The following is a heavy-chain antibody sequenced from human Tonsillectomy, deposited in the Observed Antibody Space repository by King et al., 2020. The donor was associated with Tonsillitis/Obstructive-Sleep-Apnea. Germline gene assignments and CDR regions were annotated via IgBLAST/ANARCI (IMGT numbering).Heavy chain of an antibody. D-gene: IGHD2-21*01. Sequence: VQLQQWGAGLLKPSETLSLPCAVYGGSFSGYYWSWIRQPPGKGLEWIGEINHSGSTNYNPSLKSRVTISVDTSKNQFSLKLSSVTAADTAVYYCARRRFIVVVIATGWFDPWGQGTLVTVSS. J-gene: IGHJ5*02. CDR1: GGSFSGYY. V-gene: IGHV4-34*01. CDR2: INHSGST. CDR3: ARRRFIVVVIATGWFDP.